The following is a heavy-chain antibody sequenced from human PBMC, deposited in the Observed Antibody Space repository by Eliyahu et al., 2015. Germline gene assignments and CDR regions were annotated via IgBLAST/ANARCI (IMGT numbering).Heavy chain of an antibody. J-gene: IGHJ4*02. CDR1: GFTFSSYG. CDR2: IWYDGSNK. V-gene: IGHV3-33*01. Sequence: QVQLVESGGGVVQPGRSLRLSXAASGFTFSSYGMXWVRQAPGKGLEWVAVIWYDGSNKYYADSVKGRFTISRDNSKNTLYLQMNSLRAEDTAVYYCARAPTRNTTSYWGQGTLVTVSS. CDR3: ARAPTRNTTSY. D-gene: IGHD1-14*01.